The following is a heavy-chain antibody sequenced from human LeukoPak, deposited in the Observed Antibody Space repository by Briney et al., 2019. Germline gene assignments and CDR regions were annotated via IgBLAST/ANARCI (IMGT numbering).Heavy chain of an antibody. D-gene: IGHD2-2*01. Sequence: PGGSLRLSCAASGFTFSSYDMHWVRQAPGKGLEWVSAIGTAGDTYYPGSVKGRFTISRENAKNSLYLQMNSLRAGDTAVYYCARGDSTSSIDYWGQGTLVTVSS. CDR3: ARGDSTSSIDY. J-gene: IGHJ4*02. V-gene: IGHV3-13*01. CDR2: IGTAGDT. CDR1: GFTFSSYD.